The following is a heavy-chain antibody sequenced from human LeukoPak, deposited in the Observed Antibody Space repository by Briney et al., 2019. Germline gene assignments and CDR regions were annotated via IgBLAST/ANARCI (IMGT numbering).Heavy chain of an antibody. CDR2: INPNSGGT. V-gene: IGHV1-2*06. J-gene: IGHJ5*02. D-gene: IGHD3-22*01. CDR3: AREKTDYYDNGGYHDP. CDR1: GYIFSGYH. Sequence: ASVKVSCKPSGYIFSGYHIHWVRQAPGQGLEWMGRINPNSGGTNYAQKFQGRATMTRDTSITTAYMELTRLRSDDTAVYYCAREKTDYYDNGGYHDPWGQGTLATVSS.